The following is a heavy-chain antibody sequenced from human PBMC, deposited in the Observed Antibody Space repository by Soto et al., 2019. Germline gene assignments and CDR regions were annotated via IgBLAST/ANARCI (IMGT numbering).Heavy chain of an antibody. Sequence: QVQLVESGGGVVQPGRSLRLSCAASGFTFSSYAMHWVRQAPGKGLEWVAVISYDGSNKYYADSVKGRFTISRDNSKNTLYLQMNSLRAEDTAVYYCARDPGADDSSGYYLVNYYYGMDVWGQGTTVTVSS. CDR3: ARDPGADDSSGYYLVNYYYGMDV. J-gene: IGHJ6*02. D-gene: IGHD3-22*01. V-gene: IGHV3-30-3*01. CDR2: ISYDGSNK. CDR1: GFTFSSYA.